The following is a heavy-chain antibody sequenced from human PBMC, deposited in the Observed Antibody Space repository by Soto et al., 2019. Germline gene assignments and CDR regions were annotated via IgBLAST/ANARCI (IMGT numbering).Heavy chain of an antibody. Sequence: EVQLVESGGGLVQPGGSLRLSCAASGFTFSNYRMSWVRQAPGKGLEWVANIKQDGTEKNYVDSVRGRFTISRDNAKNSLDLQMNRLTAEDTAVYYCASVAIWGQGTRVTVSS. J-gene: IGHJ4*02. V-gene: IGHV3-7*01. CDR3: ASVAI. D-gene: IGHD5-12*01. CDR2: IKQDGTEK. CDR1: GFTFSNYR.